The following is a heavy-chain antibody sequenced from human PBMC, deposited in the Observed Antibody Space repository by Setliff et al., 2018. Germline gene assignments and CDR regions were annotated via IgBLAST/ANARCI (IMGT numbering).Heavy chain of an antibody. V-gene: IGHV4-61*02. CDR3: ARVTGFSYMDV. D-gene: IGHD2-21*02. CDR2: IYTDGST. J-gene: IGHJ6*03. CDR1: GDSISRAKYY. Sequence: SETLSLTCTVSGDSISRAKYYWSWIRQSAGKGLECIGRIYTDGSTKYNPSLNSRVTLLIDTAKNQISLRLSSVTAADTAVYFCARVTGFSYMDVWGGGTTVTVSS.